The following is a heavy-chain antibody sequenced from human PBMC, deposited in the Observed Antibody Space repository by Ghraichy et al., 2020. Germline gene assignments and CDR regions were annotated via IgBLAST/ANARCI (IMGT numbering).Heavy chain of an antibody. CDR2: IYHSGST. CDR3: ARGVWGGYGAFDI. CDR1: GGSISSSNW. J-gene: IGHJ3*02. V-gene: IGHV4-4*02. D-gene: IGHD3-16*01. Sequence: SETLSLTCAVSGGSISSSNWWSWVRQPPGKGLEWIGEIYHSGSTNYNPSLKSRVTISVDKSKNQFSLKLNSVTAADTAVYYCARGVWGGYGAFDIWGPGTMVTVSS.